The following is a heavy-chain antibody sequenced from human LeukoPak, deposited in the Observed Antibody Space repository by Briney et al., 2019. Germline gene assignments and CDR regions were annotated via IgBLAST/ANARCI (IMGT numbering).Heavy chain of an antibody. Sequence: GGSLRLSCAASGFTFANYVTHWVRQAPGKGLEWVAVTSPDESLKFYGDSVKGRFTISRDNSKNTLYLQMSSLRVEDTAVYYCARKYASGTYPLDYWGQGTLVTVSS. V-gene: IGHV3-30*04. J-gene: IGHJ4*02. D-gene: IGHD3-10*01. CDR3: ARKYASGTYPLDY. CDR2: TSPDESLK. CDR1: GFTFANYV.